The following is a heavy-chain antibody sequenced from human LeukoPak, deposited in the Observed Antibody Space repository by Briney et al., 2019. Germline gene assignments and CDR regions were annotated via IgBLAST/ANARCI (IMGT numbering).Heavy chain of an antibody. D-gene: IGHD3-9*01. Sequence: GGSLRLSCAASGFTFSSYWMHWVRQAPGKGLVWVSRINSDGSSTSYADSVKGRFTISRDNAKNTLYLQMNSLRAEDTAVYYCARARGLRYFDWLSSALDIWGQGTMVTVSS. CDR2: INSDGSST. V-gene: IGHV3-74*01. CDR1: GFTFSSYW. J-gene: IGHJ3*02. CDR3: ARARGLRYFDWLSSALDI.